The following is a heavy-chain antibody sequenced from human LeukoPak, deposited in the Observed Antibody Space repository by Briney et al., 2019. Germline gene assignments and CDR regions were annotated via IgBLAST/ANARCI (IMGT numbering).Heavy chain of an antibody. CDR1: GGSFSDYY. CDR3: ARDVPERYCSSTSCSTHAFDI. J-gene: IGHJ3*02. D-gene: IGHD2-2*01. Sequence: SETLSLTCAVNGGSFSDYYWSWIRQPPGKGLEWIGRIYTSGNTNYNPSLKSRVTISVDTSKNQFSLKLSSVTAADTALYYCARDVPERYCSSTSCSTHAFDIWGQGTMVTVSS. CDR2: IYTSGNT. V-gene: IGHV4-4*07.